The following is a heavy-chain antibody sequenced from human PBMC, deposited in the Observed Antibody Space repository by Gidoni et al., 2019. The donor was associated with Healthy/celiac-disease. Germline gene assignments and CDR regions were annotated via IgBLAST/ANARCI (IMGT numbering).Heavy chain of an antibody. J-gene: IGHJ4*02. V-gene: IGHV4-39*07. CDR3: ARGAPNYVWGPRGYYFDY. D-gene: IGHD3-16*01. Sequence: QLQLQESGPGLVKPSETLSLTCTVPGGSISSSSYYWGWIRQPPGKGLEWIGSIYYSGSTYYNPSLKSRVTISVDTSKNQFSLKLSSVTAADTAVYYCARGAPNYVWGPRGYYFDYWGQGTLVTVSS. CDR2: IYYSGST. CDR1: GGSISSSSYY.